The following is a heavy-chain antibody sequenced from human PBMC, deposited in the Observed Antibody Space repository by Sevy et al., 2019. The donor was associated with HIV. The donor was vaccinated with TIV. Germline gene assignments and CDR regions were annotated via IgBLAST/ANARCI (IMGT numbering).Heavy chain of an antibody. V-gene: IGHV3-64D*06. CDR3: VKNVDTTTAYFDY. D-gene: IGHD3-22*01. J-gene: IGHJ4*02. CDR2: ISSNGGST. Sequence: GGSLRLSCSASGFSFSSFGMHWVRQAPGKGLEYVSAISSNGGSTYYADSVKGRFTISRDNSKKTLYLQMSSLRAEDTAVYYCVKNVDTTTAYFDYWGQRTLVTVSS. CDR1: GFSFSSFG.